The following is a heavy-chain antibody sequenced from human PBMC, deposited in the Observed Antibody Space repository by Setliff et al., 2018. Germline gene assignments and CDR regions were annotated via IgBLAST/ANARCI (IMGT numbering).Heavy chain of an antibody. Sequence: SGPTLVNPTQTLTLTCTFSGFSLSTSGVGVGWIRQPPGKALEWLALIYWNDDKRYSPSLNNRLTITKDTSRNQVVLTMTNVDPVDTATYYCTHPSYNSGDYYGMDVWGQGTTVTVSS. CDR1: GFSLSTSGVG. V-gene: IGHV2-5*01. CDR3: THPSYNSGDYYGMDV. D-gene: IGHD5-12*01. J-gene: IGHJ6*02. CDR2: IYWNDDK.